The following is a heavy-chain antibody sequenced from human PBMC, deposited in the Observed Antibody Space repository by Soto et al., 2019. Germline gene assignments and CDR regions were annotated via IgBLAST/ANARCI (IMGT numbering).Heavy chain of an antibody. CDR2: VSWNSGDI. CDR1: GFTFYYYA. CDR3: AKDAIHVLLGYTYGAGGMDV. Sequence: GGSLILSCASSGFTFYYYAMHWVRLTPGKGLEWVSGVSWNSGDIYYADSVKGRFTISRDNAKNSLYLQMNSLRPDDTAMYYCAKDAIHVLLGYTYGAGGMDVWGQGTTVTVSS. D-gene: IGHD5-18*01. V-gene: IGHV3-9*01. J-gene: IGHJ6*02.